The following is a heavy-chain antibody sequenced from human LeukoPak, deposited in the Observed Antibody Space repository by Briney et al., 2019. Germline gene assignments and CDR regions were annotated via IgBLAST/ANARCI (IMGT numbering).Heavy chain of an antibody. CDR1: GFTFSSYA. CDR2: ISASGDTE. Sequence: PGGSLRLSCAASGFTFSSYAMSWVRQTPGKGLEWVSSISASGDTEHYADFVKGRFTISRDNSKNTLYLQMNSLRAEDTAVYYCAREDSRTYYPFDYWGQGTLVTVSS. CDR3: AREDSRTYYPFDY. V-gene: IGHV3-23*01. J-gene: IGHJ4*02. D-gene: IGHD3-22*01.